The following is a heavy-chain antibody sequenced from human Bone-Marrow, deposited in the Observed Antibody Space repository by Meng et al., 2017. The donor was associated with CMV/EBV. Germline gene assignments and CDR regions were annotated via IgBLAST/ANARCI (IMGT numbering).Heavy chain of an antibody. CDR1: GYSISSGYY. CDR3: ARSPSGSAGGYFDY. J-gene: IGHJ4*02. Sequence: SETLSLTCTVSGYSISSGYYWGWIRQPPGKGLEWIGYIYYSGSTNYNPSLKSRVTISVDTSKNQFSLKLSSVTAADTAVYYCARSPSGSAGGYFDYWGQGTLVTVSS. V-gene: IGHV4-61*01. D-gene: IGHD1-26*01. CDR2: IYYSGST.